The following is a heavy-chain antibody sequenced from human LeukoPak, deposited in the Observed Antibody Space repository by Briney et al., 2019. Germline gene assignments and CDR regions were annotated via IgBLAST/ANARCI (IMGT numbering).Heavy chain of an antibody. V-gene: IGHV3-23*01. J-gene: IGHJ4*02. CDR2: ISATGGTT. Sequence: GGSLRLSCAASGFTFSSYGMSWVRQAPGKGLEWVSAISATGGTTYYADSVKGRFTISRDNSKNTLYLQMNSLRAEDTAVYYCARELSVRSSSFGYWGQGTLVTVSS. CDR1: GFTFSSYG. D-gene: IGHD6-13*01. CDR3: ARELSVRSSSFGY.